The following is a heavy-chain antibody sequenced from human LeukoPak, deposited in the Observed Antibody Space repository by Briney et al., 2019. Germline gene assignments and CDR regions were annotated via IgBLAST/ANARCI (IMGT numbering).Heavy chain of an antibody. CDR1: GXSISSYY. CDR2: IDWDDDK. V-gene: IGHV2-70*16. Sequence: TLSLTCTVSGXSISSYYWSWIRQPPGKALEWLARIDWDDDKFYSTSLKTRLTISKDTSKNQVVLTMTNMDPVDTATYYCARTRFGDQGSRIDFWGQGTLVTVSS. D-gene: IGHD3-10*01. CDR3: ARTRFGDQGSRIDF. J-gene: IGHJ4*02.